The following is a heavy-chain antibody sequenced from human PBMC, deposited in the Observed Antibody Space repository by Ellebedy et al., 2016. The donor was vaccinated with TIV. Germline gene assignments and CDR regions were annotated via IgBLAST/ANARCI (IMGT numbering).Heavy chain of an antibody. Sequence: GESLKISCVASGFSFRSYWMGWVRQAPGKGLEWVANIYQDGSEKYYVDSVEGRFTISRDNAKNSLYLEMKSLRAEDTAVYYCARRGSYGDYAVQVNNWFDSWGQGTGHRLP. CDR2: IYQDGSEK. D-gene: IGHD4-17*01. J-gene: IGHJ5*01. V-gene: IGHV3-7*01. CDR1: GFSFRSYW. CDR3: ARRGSYGDYAVQVNNWFDS.